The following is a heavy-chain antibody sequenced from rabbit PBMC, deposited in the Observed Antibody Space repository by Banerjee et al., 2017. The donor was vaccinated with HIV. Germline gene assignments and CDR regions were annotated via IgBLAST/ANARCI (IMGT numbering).Heavy chain of an antibody. J-gene: IGHJ6*01. D-gene: IGHD8-1*01. CDR1: GFSFSNKYV. CDR2: IYTGSGTT. Sequence: QEQLEESGGGLVQPEGSLTLTCTASGFSFSNKYVMCWVRQAPGKGLEWIACIYTGSGTTYYASWAKGRFTISKTSSTTVTLQMTSLTAADTATYFCARSTSYSLALWGPGTLVTVS. V-gene: IGHV1S45*01. CDR3: ARSTSYSLAL.